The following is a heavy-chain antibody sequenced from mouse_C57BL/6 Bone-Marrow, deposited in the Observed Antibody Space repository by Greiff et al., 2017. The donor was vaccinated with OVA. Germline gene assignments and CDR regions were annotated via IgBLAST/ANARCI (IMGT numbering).Heavy chain of an antibody. V-gene: IGHV14-3*01. J-gene: IGHJ1*03. CDR1: GFNFNNSY. CDR2: IDPANGNT. CDR3: ARAVVARYFDD. Sequence: VQLQQSVAELVRPGASVKLSCTASGFNFNNSYMHWVKQRPEQGLEWIGRIDPANGNTNYAPKFQGKSTITADTSSNTAYLQLSSLTSEDTAIYYWARAVVARYFDDWGKGTTVTVSA. D-gene: IGHD1-1*01.